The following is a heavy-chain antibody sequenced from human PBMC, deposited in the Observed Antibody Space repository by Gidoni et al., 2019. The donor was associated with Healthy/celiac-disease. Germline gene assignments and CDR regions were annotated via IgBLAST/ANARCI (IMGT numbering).Heavy chain of an antibody. V-gene: IGHV3-23*04. J-gene: IGHJ1*01. CDR3: AKVMWGGDGTEYFQH. CDR2: ISGSGGST. Sequence: EVPLVESGGGLVQPGGFLRLSCAASGFTFSSYAMSWVRQAPGKGLEWVSAISGSGGSTYYADSVKGRFTISRDNSKNTLYLQMNSLRAEDTAVYYCAKVMWGGDGTEYFQHWGQGTLVTVSS. D-gene: IGHD2-21*02. CDR1: GFTFSSYA.